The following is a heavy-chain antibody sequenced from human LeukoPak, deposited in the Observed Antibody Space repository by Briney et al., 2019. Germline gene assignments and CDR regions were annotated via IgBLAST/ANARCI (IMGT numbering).Heavy chain of an antibody. Sequence: GGSLRLSCAASGFTFSSYVMNWVRQAPGKGLEWVSAISGSGVSTSYADSVKGRFTISRDNSKNTLYLHMNSLRAEDTAIYFCAKDPANQLLYPAHFSHWGQGTLDTVSS. CDR3: AKDPANQLLYPAHFSH. J-gene: IGHJ1*01. V-gene: IGHV3-23*01. D-gene: IGHD2-2*01. CDR2: ISGSGVST. CDR1: GFTFSSYV.